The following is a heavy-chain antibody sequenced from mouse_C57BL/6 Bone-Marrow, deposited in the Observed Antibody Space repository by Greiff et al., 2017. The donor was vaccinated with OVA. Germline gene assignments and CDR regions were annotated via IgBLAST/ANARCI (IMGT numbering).Heavy chain of an antibody. Sequence: QVQLKESGAELVRPGSSVKLSCKASGYTFTSYWMHWVKQRPIQGLEWIGNIDPSDSETHYNQKFKDKATLTVDKSSSTAYMQLSSLTSEDSAVYYCARNYGSTYYFDYWGQGTTLTVSS. CDR3: ARNYGSTYYFDY. CDR1: GYTFTSYW. J-gene: IGHJ2*01. CDR2: IDPSDSET. V-gene: IGHV1-52*01. D-gene: IGHD1-1*01.